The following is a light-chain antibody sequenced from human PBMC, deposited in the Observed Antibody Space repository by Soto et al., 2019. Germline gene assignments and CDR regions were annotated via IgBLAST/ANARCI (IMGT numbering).Light chain of an antibody. Sequence: NFMLTQPHSVSESPGKTVTISCTRSSGSIASNYVQWYQQRPGSAPTTLIYEDDQRPSGVPDRFSGSIDSSSNSASLTISGPKTEDEADYYCQSYDSTNPVVFGGGTKVTVL. CDR1: SGSIASNY. CDR2: EDD. V-gene: IGLV6-57*04. J-gene: IGLJ2*01. CDR3: QSYDSTNPVV.